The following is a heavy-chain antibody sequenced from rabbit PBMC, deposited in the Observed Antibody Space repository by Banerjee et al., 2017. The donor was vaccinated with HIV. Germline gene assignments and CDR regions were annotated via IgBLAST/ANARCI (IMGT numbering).Heavy chain of an antibody. CDR2: INTISGDT. Sequence: QEQLVESGGGLVQPEGSLTLTCTASGFTLSSYWMYWVRQTPGKGLEWIACINTISGDTVYAPWAKGRFTISKASWTTVTLQMTSLTAADTASYFCARDLTDAIGWNFGWWG. CDR1: GFTLSSYW. V-gene: IGHV1S45*01. D-gene: IGHD4-1*01. J-gene: IGHJ3*01. CDR3: ARDLTDAIGWNFGW.